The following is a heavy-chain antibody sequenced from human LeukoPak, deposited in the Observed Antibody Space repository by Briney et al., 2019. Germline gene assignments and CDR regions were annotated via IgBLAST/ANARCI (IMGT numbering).Heavy chain of an antibody. CDR2: ISYDGSNK. CDR3: AKDDGYRYDNGGWFDY. V-gene: IGHV3-30-3*01. Sequence: GGSLRLSCAPSGFAFNSYAMHWVRQAPGKGLEWVAVISYDGSNKYYTDSVKGRFTISRDNSKNTVFLQMNSLRVDDTAVYYCAKDDGYRYDNGGWFDYWGQGTLVTVSS. D-gene: IGHD5-18*01. J-gene: IGHJ4*02. CDR1: GFAFNSYA.